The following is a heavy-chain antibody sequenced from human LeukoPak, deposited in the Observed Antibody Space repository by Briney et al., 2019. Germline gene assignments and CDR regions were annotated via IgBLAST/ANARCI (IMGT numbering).Heavy chain of an antibody. CDR2: IYPGDYDT. V-gene: IGHV5-51*01. J-gene: IGHJ3*01. Sequence: GQSLNSSCEASGFNFNNYWVGWVRQMPGKGLEWMGIIYPGDYDTRYSPSFQGHVTISVDKSISTAYLQWRSLRASDTAMYFCAGHSFDTVDAFDVWGQGTIVTVSA. CDR3: AGHSFDTVDAFDV. D-gene: IGHD2-2*02. CDR1: GFNFNNYW.